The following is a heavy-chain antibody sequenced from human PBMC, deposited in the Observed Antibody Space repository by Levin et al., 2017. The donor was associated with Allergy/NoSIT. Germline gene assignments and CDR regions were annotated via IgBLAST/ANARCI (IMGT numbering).Heavy chain of an antibody. CDR3: ARDAGWLQLQYGIFDN. CDR1: GFSFSSYW. J-gene: IGHJ4*02. V-gene: IGHV3-7*01. CDR2: IKEDGSEK. D-gene: IGHD5-24*01. Sequence: GGSLRLSCATSGFSFSSYWMTWVRQAPGKGLEWVANIKEDGSEKYFVDSVKDRFTISRDDAKNSLYLQMNSLRAEDTAVYYCARDAGWLQLQYGIFDNWGQGTLVTVSS.